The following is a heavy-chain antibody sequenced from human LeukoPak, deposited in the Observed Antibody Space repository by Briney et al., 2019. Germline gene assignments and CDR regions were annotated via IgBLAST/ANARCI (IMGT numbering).Heavy chain of an antibody. CDR1: GFTSSTYA. V-gene: IGHV3-23*01. D-gene: IGHD3-22*01. J-gene: IGHJ4*02. CDR2: ISGSGGST. CDR3: GRYYYASSGYYYLDY. Sequence: GGSLRLSCAASGFTSSTYAMSWVRQAPGQGLEWVSGISGSGGSTYYPNSADSVKGRFAISRDNSKNTLYLQMNSLRAEDTAVYYCGRYYYASSGYYYLDYWGQGTLVTVSS.